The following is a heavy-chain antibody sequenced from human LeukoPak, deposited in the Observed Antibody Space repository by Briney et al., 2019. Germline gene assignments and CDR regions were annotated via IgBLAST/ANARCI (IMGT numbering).Heavy chain of an antibody. J-gene: IGHJ4*02. V-gene: IGHV4-39*02. Sequence: SETLSLTCTVSGGSISSSNYYWGWIRQPPGKGLEWIASIHYSGTTYYNPSLKSRVTISVYTSKNHFSLNLNSVTAADTAVYYCARGPTYQPIDYWGQGTLVTVSS. D-gene: IGHD2-2*01. CDR3: ARGPTYQPIDY. CDR1: GGSISSSNYY. CDR2: IHYSGTT.